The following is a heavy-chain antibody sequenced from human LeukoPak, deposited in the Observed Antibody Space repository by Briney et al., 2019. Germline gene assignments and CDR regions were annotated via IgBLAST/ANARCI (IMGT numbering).Heavy chain of an antibody. Sequence: SETLSLTCAVYGGSFSGYYWSWIRQPPGKGLEWIGEINHSGSTNYNPSLKSRVTISVDTSKNQFSLKLSSVTAADTAVYYCARSLSARYYYYYYGMDVWGQGTTVTVSS. CDR2: INHSGST. D-gene: IGHD3-3*01. CDR1: GGSFSGYY. V-gene: IGHV4-34*01. J-gene: IGHJ6*02. CDR3: ARSLSARYYYYYYGMDV.